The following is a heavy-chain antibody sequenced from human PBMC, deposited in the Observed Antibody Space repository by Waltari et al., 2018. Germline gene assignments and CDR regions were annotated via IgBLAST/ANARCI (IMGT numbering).Heavy chain of an antibody. V-gene: IGHV3-7*01. CDR1: EFTFHSDW. CDR3: AGKKFYYDNVKGWFGP. D-gene: IGHD3-22*01. Sequence: EVQLVESGGGLVQPGGSLRLSCVASEFTFHSDWMSWVRQPPGKGLEWVATIKQDGSEKYYVDSVKGRFSISRDNAQNSLYLQMNSLRVEDTAVYYCAGKKFYYDNVKGWFGPWGQGTLVIVSS. J-gene: IGHJ5*02. CDR2: IKQDGSEK.